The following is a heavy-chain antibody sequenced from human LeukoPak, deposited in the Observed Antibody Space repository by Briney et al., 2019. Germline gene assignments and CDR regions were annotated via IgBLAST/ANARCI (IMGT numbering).Heavy chain of an antibody. CDR3: AIWPPRTREAYFDL. V-gene: IGHV3-23*01. CDR2: VSVSGATT. Sequence: SGGSLRLSCAGSGFTISDYAMSWVRQAPGKGLEWVSSVSVSGATTYYVDSVKGRFTISSVSSQNTLFLQMESVLCDSTTLYYCAIWPPRTREAYFDLWGRGTLVTVSS. J-gene: IGHJ2*01. CDR1: GFTISDYA. D-gene: IGHD3-10*01.